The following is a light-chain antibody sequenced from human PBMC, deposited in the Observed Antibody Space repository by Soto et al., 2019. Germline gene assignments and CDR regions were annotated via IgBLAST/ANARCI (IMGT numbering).Light chain of an antibody. CDR2: SNN. V-gene: IGLV1-44*01. J-gene: IGLJ2*01. CDR3: EAWDDSRNGVV. CDR1: SSNIGSNN. Sequence: QSVLTQTPSASGTPGQRVNISCSGSSSNIGSNNVNWYQQLPGTAPKLLIYSNNQRPSGVPDRFSGSKSGTSASLAISGLQSEDEADYYCEAWDDSRNGVVFGGGTKVTVL.